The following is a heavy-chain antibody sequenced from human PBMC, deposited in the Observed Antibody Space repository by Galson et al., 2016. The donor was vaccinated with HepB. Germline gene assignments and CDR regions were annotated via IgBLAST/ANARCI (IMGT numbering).Heavy chain of an antibody. J-gene: IGHJ6*02. D-gene: IGHD2-21*01. CDR2: IYHSGNT. CDR3: ARVDSGVIILYYYYRLDV. V-gene: IGHV4-4*02. CDR1: AGSIGSSKW. Sequence: ETLSLTCAVSAGSIGSSKWWSWVRQPPGKGLEWIGEIYHSGNTNYNPSLKSRVTISVDKSKNHFSLKLTSVTAADTAVYYCARVDSGVIILYYYYRLDVWGHGTTVTVSS.